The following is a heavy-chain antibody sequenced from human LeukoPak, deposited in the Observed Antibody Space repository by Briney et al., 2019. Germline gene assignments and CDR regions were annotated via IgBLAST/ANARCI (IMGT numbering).Heavy chain of an antibody. CDR3: ARDHSSGWYGY. J-gene: IGHJ4*02. V-gene: IGHV3-21*01. CDR2: ISSSSSYI. Sequence: GGSLRLSXAASGFTFSSYSMNWVRQAPGKGLEWDSSISSSSSYIYYADSVKGRFTISRDNAKNSLYLQMNSLRAEDTAVYYCARDHSSGWYGYWGQGTLVTVSS. CDR1: GFTFSSYS. D-gene: IGHD6-19*01.